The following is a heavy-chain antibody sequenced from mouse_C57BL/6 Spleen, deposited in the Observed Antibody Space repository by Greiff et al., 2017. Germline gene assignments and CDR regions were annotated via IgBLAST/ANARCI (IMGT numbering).Heavy chain of an antibody. Sequence: EVQLQESGPELVKPGASVKMSCKASGYTFTDYNMHWVKQSHGKSLEWIGYINPNNGGTSYNQKFKGKATLTVNKSSSTAYMGLRSLTSEDSAVYYCARALYYSNYLYAMDYWGQGTSVTVSA. CDR2: INPNNGGT. CDR1: GYTFTDYN. D-gene: IGHD2-5*01. V-gene: IGHV1-22*01. J-gene: IGHJ4*01. CDR3: ARALYYSNYLYAMDY.